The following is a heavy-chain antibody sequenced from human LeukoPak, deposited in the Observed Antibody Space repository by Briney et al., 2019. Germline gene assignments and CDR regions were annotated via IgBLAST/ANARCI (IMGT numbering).Heavy chain of an antibody. Sequence: GGSLRLSCAASGFTFSSYGMHWVRQAPGKGLEWVAVISYDGSNKYYADSVKGRFTISRDNSKNTLYLQMNSLRAEDTAVYYCAKDHYYGSGSYSFDYWGQGTLVTVSS. CDR2: ISYDGSNK. CDR3: AKDHYYGSGSYSFDY. V-gene: IGHV3-30*18. D-gene: IGHD3-10*01. J-gene: IGHJ4*02. CDR1: GFTFSSYG.